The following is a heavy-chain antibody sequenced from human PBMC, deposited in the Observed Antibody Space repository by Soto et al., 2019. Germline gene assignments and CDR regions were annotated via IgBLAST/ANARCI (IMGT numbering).Heavy chain of an antibody. Sequence: SGTLSLTCAVYGGSFSGYYWSWIRQPPGKGLEWIGEINHSGSTNYNPSLKSRVTISVDTSKNQFSLKLSSVTAADTAVYYCARGYSSGWYEDGMDVWGQGTTVT. CDR1: GGSFSGYY. CDR3: ARGYSSGWYEDGMDV. D-gene: IGHD6-19*01. V-gene: IGHV4-34*01. J-gene: IGHJ6*02. CDR2: INHSGST.